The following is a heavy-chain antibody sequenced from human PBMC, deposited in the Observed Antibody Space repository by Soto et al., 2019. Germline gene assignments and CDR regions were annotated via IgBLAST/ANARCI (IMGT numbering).Heavy chain of an antibody. V-gene: IGHV1-8*01. D-gene: IGHD2-8*01. CDR2: MNPTTGDT. CDR1: GYTFTSYD. J-gene: IGHJ5*02. CDR3: ARGRGGHGAGAQCNRWLDP. Sequence: ASVKVSCKASGYTFTSYDINWVRQATGQGLEWMGWMNPTTGDTVHAQKFQGRVTLTRDTSISTAYMELSSLRSDDTAVYYCARGRGGHGAGAQCNRWLDPWGPGTLVIASS.